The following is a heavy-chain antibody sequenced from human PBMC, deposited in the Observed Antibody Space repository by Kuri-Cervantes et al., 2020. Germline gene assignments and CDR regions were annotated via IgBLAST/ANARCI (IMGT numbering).Heavy chain of an antibody. CDR2: IIPIFGTA. V-gene: IGHV1-69*13. J-gene: IGHJ6*02. CDR1: GGTFSSYA. D-gene: IGHD6-13*01. CDR3: ARGLNSSSWSTPYYYYGMEV. Sequence: SVKVSCKASGGTFSSYAISWVRQAPGQGLEWMGGIIPIFGTANYAQKFQGRVTITADESTSTAYMELSSLRSEDTAVYYCARGLNSSSWSTPYYYYGMEVWGQGTTVTVSS.